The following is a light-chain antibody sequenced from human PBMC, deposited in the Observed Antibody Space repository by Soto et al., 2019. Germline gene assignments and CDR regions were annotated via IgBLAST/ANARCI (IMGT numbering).Light chain of an antibody. J-gene: IGLJ1*01. CDR3: CSYVGATTYV. Sequence: QSALTQPASVSGSPGQSITISCSGTSSNIGGYNVVSWYQQHPEKAPKVIVYEGIKRPSGVSDRFSGSTSGSTASLTISGLQAEDEAEYYCCSYVGATTYVFGRGTKVTVL. CDR1: SSNIGGYNV. CDR2: EGI. V-gene: IGLV2-23*01.